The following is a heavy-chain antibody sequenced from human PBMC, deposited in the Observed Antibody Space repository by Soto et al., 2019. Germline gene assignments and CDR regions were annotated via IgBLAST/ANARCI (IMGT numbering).Heavy chain of an antibody. CDR1: CVSIFSYY. J-gene: IGHJ4*02. CDR2: IYYSGST. CDR3: ARFDGSGRYFDY. V-gene: IGHV4-59*01. D-gene: IGHD2-15*01. Sequence: SETLSLTCTVACVSIFSYYWSWIRQPPGKGLEWIGYIYYSGSTNYNPSLKSRVTISVDTSKNQFSLKLSSVTAADTAVYYCARFDGSGRYFDYWGQGTLVTVS.